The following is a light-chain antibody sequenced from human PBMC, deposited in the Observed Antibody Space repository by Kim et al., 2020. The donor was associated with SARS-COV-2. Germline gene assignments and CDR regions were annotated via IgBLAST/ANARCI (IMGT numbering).Light chain of an antibody. J-gene: IGLJ1*01. CDR1: SSDVGAYNY. CDR2: EVS. CDR3: SSYAGSNNV. V-gene: IGLV2-8*01. Sequence: QSALTQPPSASGSPGQSVTISCTVTSSDVGAYNYVSWYQQHPGKAPKLMIYEVSKRPSGVPDRFSGSKSGNTASLTVSGLQAEDEADYYCSSYAGSNNVFGTGTKVTVL.